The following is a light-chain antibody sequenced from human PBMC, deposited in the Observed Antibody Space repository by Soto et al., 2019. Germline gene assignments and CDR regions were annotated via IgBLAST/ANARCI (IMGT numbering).Light chain of an antibody. CDR1: QSVSSSY. J-gene: IGKJ5*01. CDR3: QQYGSDAWGT. CDR2: GAS. Sequence: SPGTLSLSPGERATLSCRASQSVSSSYLAWYQQKPGQAPRLLIYGASSRATGIPDRFSGRGSGTDFTLTISRLAPEDFAVYYCQQYGSDAWGTLGQVTRLEIK. V-gene: IGKV3-20*01.